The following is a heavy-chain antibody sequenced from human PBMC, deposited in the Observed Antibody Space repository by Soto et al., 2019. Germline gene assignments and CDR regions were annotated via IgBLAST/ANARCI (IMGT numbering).Heavy chain of an antibody. J-gene: IGHJ6*01. CDR3: ARGGSYDVGYDYYGLDV. CDR2: INPNRGAT. D-gene: IGHD1-26*01. CDR1: GYSITGYY. Sequence: SVKVSCKASGYSITGYYLDWVRQAPGHGLEWMGWINPNRGATDYAQKFQGRVTMTRDTSINTAYMELSSLTSDDTAVYYCARGGSYDVGYDYYGLDVSAQGTTDPVSS. V-gene: IGHV1-2*02.